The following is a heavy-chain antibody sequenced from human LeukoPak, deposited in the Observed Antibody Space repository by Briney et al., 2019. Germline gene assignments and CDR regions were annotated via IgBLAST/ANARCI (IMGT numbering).Heavy chain of an antibody. CDR3: ARGHSYGDY. D-gene: IGHD5-18*01. CDR2: ISYDGSNK. CDR1: GFTFSSYA. Sequence: PGRSLRLSCAASGFTFSSYAMHWVRQAPGKGLEWVAVISYDGSNKYYADSVKGRFTISRDNSKNSLYLQMNSLRAEDTAVYYCARGHSYGDYWGQGTLVTVSS. J-gene: IGHJ4*02. V-gene: IGHV3-30*14.